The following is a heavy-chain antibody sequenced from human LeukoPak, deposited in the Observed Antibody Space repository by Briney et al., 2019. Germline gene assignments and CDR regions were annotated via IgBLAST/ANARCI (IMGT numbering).Heavy chain of an antibody. CDR3: ARLYSSSPYYYYYYMDV. CDR1: GGSISSSSYY. Sequence: SETLSLTCTVSGGSISSSSYYWGWIRQPPGKGLEWIGSIYYSGSTYYNPSLKSRVTISVDTSKNQFSLKLSSVTAADTAVYYCARLYSSSPYYYYYYMDVWGKGTTVTVSS. V-gene: IGHV4-39*01. D-gene: IGHD6-13*01. J-gene: IGHJ6*03. CDR2: IYYSGST.